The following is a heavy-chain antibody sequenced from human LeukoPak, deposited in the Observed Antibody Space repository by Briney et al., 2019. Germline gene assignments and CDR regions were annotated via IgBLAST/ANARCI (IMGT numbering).Heavy chain of an antibody. CDR3: AKDRVFFSYGSGSSVFDY. Sequence: PGGSLRLSCAASGFTFSSYAMSWVRQAPGKGLEWVSAISGSGGSTYYADSVKGRFTISRDNSKNTLYLQTNSLRAEDTAVYYCAKDRVFFSYGSGSSVFDYWGQGTLVTVSS. CDR1: GFTFSSYA. D-gene: IGHD3-10*01. V-gene: IGHV3-23*01. CDR2: ISGSGGST. J-gene: IGHJ4*02.